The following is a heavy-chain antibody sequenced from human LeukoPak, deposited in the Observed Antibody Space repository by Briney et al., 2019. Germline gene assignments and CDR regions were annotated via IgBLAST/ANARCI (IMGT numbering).Heavy chain of an antibody. CDR2: INPNSGGT. J-gene: IGHJ4*02. CDR1: GYTFTGYY. Sequence: ASVKASCKASGYTFTGYYMHWVRQAPGQGLEWMGWINPNSGGTNYAQKFQGRVTMTRDTSISTAYMELSRLRSDDTAVYYCARDGGTTVNIYFDYWGQGTLVTVSS. V-gene: IGHV1-2*02. D-gene: IGHD4-11*01. CDR3: ARDGGTTVNIYFDY.